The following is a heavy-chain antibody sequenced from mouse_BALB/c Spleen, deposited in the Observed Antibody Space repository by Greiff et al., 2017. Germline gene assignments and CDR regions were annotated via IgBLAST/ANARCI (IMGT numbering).Heavy chain of an antibody. CDR2: ISDGGSYT. D-gene: IGHD2-13*01. CDR3: ARDGDYN. Sequence: EVKLMESGGGLVKPGGSLKLSCAASGFTFSDYYMYWVRQTPEKRLEWVATISDGGSYTYYPDSVKGRFTISRDNAKNNLYLQMSSLKSEDTAMYYCARDGDYNWGQGTSVTVSS. J-gene: IGHJ4*01. CDR1: GFTFSDYY. V-gene: IGHV5-4*02.